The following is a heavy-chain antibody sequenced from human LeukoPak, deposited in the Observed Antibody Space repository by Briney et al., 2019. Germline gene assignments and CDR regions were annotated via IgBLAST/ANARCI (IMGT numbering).Heavy chain of an antibody. CDR3: ARDPLSTNDFDI. Sequence: SETLSLTCTVSGGSITNSYWNWIRQSPGKGLEWIGYINYSGTTNYNPSLRGRVTISVDTSKNQFSLKLSSVTAADTAVHFCARDPLSTNDFDIWGQGTMVTVSS. CDR2: INYSGTT. CDR1: GGSITNSY. J-gene: IGHJ3*02. D-gene: IGHD1-1*01. V-gene: IGHV4-59*01.